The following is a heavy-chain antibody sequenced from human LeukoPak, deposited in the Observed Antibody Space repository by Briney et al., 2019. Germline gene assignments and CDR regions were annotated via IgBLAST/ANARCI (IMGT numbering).Heavy chain of an antibody. CDR3: ARDNPPDY. J-gene: IGHJ4*02. CDR1: GFTFSSSW. Sequence: HPGGSLRLSCVASGFTFSSSWMSWVRQAPGKGLEWVANIKQDGSEKSYVESVRGRFTISRDNAKNSLYLQLNCLRAEDTALYYCARDNPPDYWGQGTLVTVSS. CDR2: IKQDGSEK. V-gene: IGHV3-7*03.